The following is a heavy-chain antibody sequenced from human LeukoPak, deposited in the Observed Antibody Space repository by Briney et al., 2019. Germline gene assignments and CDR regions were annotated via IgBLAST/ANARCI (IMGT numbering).Heavy chain of an antibody. V-gene: IGHV3-30*04. CDR2: IGSDGTKQ. CDR1: GFILSDHA. J-gene: IGHJ4*02. Sequence: GGSLRLSCVASGFILSDHAFHWVRQSPDKGLEWVALIGSDGTKQYYADSVQGRFTVSRENSKNTLFLQMNTVRADDTAVYFCARQMTSTRLFDSWGQGTLVTVSS. D-gene: IGHD5/OR15-5a*01. CDR3: ARQMTSTRLFDS.